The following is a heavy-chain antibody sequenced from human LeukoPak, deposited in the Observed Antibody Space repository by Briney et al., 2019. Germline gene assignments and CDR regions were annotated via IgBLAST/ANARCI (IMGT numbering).Heavy chain of an antibody. CDR3: ARHPHNDLWSGYEDY. CDR2: MYYSGIT. J-gene: IGHJ4*02. D-gene: IGHD3-3*01. CDR1: GGSINSISYY. Sequence: SETLSLTCTVSGGSINSISYYWGWIRQPPGKGLEWIGSMYYSGITYYNPSLKSRVTIFVDTSKNQFSLKLSSVTAADTAVYYCARHPHNDLWSGYEDYWGQGTLVTVSS. V-gene: IGHV4-39*01.